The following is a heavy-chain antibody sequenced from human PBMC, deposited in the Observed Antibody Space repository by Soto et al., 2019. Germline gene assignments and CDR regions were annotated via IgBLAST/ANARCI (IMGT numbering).Heavy chain of an antibody. CDR3: ARVGVYSSSWYKYYYYGMDV. D-gene: IGHD6-13*01. V-gene: IGHV3-53*01. CDR2: IYSGGST. CDR1: GFTVSSNY. J-gene: IGHJ6*02. Sequence: GGSLRLSXAASGFTVSSNYMSWVRQAPGKGLEWVSVIYSGGSTYYADSVKGRFTISRDNSKNTLYLQMNSLRAEDTAVYYCARVGVYSSSWYKYYYYGMDVWGQGTTVTVSS.